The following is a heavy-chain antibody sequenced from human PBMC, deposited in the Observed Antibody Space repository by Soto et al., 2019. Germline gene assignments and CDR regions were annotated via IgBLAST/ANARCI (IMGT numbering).Heavy chain of an antibody. CDR1: GFPVSGTN. Sequence: EVQLVESGGGLVQPGGSLSLSGAASGFPVSGTNLSGAGRAPGRGWGWASVIFTGGSTYYADSVKGRFTISRDNSKNTLYLQMNSLRAEDTAVYYCAREGRGNWNRLGVGYYYYYMDVWGKGTTVTVSS. CDR3: AREGRGNWNRLGVGYYYYYMDV. D-gene: IGHD1-20*01. CDR2: IFTGGST. V-gene: IGHV3-66*01. J-gene: IGHJ6*03.